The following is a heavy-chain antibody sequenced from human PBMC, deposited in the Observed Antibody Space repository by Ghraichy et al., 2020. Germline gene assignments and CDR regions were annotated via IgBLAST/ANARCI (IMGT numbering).Heavy chain of an antibody. J-gene: IGHJ6*02. V-gene: IGHV3-66*01. D-gene: IGHD6-6*01. CDR2: IYSGGST. CDR1: GFTVSSNY. CDR3: ARDRAGAARPGYYYGMDV. Sequence: GGSLRLSCAASGFTVSSNYMSWVRQAPGKGLEWVSVIYSGGSTYYADSVKGRFTISRDNSKNTLYLQMNSLRAEDTAVYYCARDRAGAARPGYYYGMDVWGQGTTVTVSS.